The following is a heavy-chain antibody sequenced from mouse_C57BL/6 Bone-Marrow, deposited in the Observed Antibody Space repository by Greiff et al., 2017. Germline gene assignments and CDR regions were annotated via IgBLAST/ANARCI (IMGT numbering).Heavy chain of an antibody. Sequence: QVQLQQSGAELARPGASVKLSCKASGYTFTSYGISWVKQRPGQGLEWIGEIYPRSGNTYYNEKFKGKATLTADKSSSTAYMELRSLTSEDSAVYFCAPITTVVPDFDYWGQGTTLTVSS. D-gene: IGHD1-1*01. CDR2: IYPRSGNT. CDR1: GYTFTSYG. V-gene: IGHV1-81*01. J-gene: IGHJ2*01. CDR3: APITTVVPDFDY.